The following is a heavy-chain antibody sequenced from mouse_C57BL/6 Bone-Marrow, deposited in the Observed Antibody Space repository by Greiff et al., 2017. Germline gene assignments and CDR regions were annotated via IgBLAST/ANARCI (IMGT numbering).Heavy chain of an antibody. J-gene: IGHJ2*01. CDR1: GYSITSGYY. Sequence: EVKLMESGPGLVKPSQSLSLTCSVTGYSITSGYYWNWIRQFPGNKLEWMGYISYDGSNNYNPSLKNPISITRDTSKNQFFLKLNSVTTEDTATYYCARDRGGGLLYDYWGQGTTLTVSS. CDR2: ISYDGSN. D-gene: IGHD2-1*01. CDR3: ARDRGGGLLYDY. V-gene: IGHV3-6*01.